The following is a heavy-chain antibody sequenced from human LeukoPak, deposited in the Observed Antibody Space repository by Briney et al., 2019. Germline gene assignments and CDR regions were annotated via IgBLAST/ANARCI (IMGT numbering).Heavy chain of an antibody. D-gene: IGHD1-20*01. CDR2: MNPNSGNT. J-gene: IGHJ4*02. CDR1: GYTFTSYD. CDR3: AREGVGIYADY. Sequence: ASVTVSCKASGYTFTSYDINWVRQATGQGLAWMGWMNPNSGNTGYAQKFQGRVTMTSNTSISTAYMELSSLRSEDTAVYYCAREGVGIYADYWGQGTLVTVSS. V-gene: IGHV1-8*01.